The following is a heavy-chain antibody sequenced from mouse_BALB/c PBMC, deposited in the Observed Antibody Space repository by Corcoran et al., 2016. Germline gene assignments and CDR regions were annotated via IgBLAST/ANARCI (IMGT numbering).Heavy chain of an antibody. CDR3: AREGFAY. V-gene: IGHV1S136*01. J-gene: IGHJ3*01. Sequence: EVQLHQSGPELVKPVASVQMSCKASGYTFTSYFMHWVKQKTGQGLEWIGYINPYNDGTKYNEKFKGKATLTSDKSSSTAYMELSSLTSEDSEVYYCAREGFAYWGQGTLVTVSA. CDR1: GYTFTSYF. CDR2: INPYNDGT.